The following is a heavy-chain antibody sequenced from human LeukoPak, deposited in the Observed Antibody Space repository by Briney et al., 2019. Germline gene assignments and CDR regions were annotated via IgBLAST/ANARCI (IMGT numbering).Heavy chain of an antibody. Sequence: ASVTVTRKATGYTFTSYAMNWVRQPPAQGLEWMGWTNTNTGNPTYAHGFTGRFVFTLHTHVSTAYLQISSLKAEDTGVYYCVILPLYDFWSGYYFYVFDMWGEGTMVTVS. J-gene: IGHJ3*02. CDR3: VILPLYDFWSGYYFYVFDM. CDR1: GYTFTSYA. D-gene: IGHD3-3*01. CDR2: TNTNTGNP. V-gene: IGHV7-4-1*02.